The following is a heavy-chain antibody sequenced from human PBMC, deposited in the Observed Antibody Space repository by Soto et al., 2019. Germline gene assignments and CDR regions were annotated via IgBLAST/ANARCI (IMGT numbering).Heavy chain of an antibody. V-gene: IGHV1-18*01. D-gene: IGHD3-10*01. CDR3: ARNSLRYITMVRAHYYYGMDV. CDR2: ISAYNGNT. Sequence: ASVKVSCKXSGYTFTSYGISWVRQAPGQGLEWMGWISAYNGNTNYAQKLQGRVTMTTDTSTSTAYMELRSLRSDDTAVYYCARNSLRYITMVRAHYYYGMDVWGQGTTVTVSS. CDR1: GYTFTSYG. J-gene: IGHJ6*02.